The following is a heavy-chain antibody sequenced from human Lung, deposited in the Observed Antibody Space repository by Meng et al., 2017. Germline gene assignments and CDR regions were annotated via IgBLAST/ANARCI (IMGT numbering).Heavy chain of an antibody. Sequence: EVQLVESGGGLVKPGGSLRLSCAASGFTFSSYSMNWVRQAPGKGLEWVSSISSSSTYADPVKGRFTISRDNAKNSLYLQMNSLRAEDTAVYYCARGRVVVAATPSDYWGQGTLVTVSS. CDR2: ISSSST. V-gene: IGHV3-21*01. J-gene: IGHJ4*02. CDR3: ARGRVVVAATPSDY. CDR1: GFTFSSYS. D-gene: IGHD2-15*01.